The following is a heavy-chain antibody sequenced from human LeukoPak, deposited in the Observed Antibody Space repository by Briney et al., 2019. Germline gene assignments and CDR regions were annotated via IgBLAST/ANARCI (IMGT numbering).Heavy chain of an antibody. Sequence: HGASLQISCEGAGSIFSNYWIGGGRQLPGKGLEWMGIIYPGDYETRYSPSFQGLVTISVDKPISTAYLQWSSLKASDTAMYYCAIPPGYCGNDCSFDHWGQGTLVTVSS. CDR3: AIPPGYCGNDCSFDH. J-gene: IGHJ4*02. V-gene: IGHV5-51*01. D-gene: IGHD2-21*02. CDR2: IYPGDYET. CDR1: GSIFSNYW.